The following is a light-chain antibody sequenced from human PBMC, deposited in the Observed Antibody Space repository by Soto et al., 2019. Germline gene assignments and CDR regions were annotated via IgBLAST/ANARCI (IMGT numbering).Light chain of an antibody. V-gene: IGLV2-8*01. J-gene: IGLJ1*01. CDR1: NNDVGGYNY. Sequence: ALTQPPSPSGSPGQSVTISCTGTNNDVGGYNYVSWYQQYPGKAPKLIIYEVNERPSGVPDRFSGSKSGNTASLTVSGLQTADEADYYCSSYAGSNWYVFGTGTKVTVL. CDR2: EVN. CDR3: SSYAGSNWYV.